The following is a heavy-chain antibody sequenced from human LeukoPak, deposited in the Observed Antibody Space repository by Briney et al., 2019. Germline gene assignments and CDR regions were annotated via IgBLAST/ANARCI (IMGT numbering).Heavy chain of an antibody. V-gene: IGHV4-30-4*01. CDR2: IYYSGST. Sequence: SETLSLTCTVSGGSISSGDYYWTWIRQPPGKGLEWIGYIYYSGSTNYNPSLNSRVTISIDTSKNPFSLKLTSVSAADTAVYYCGRHGSYSRGGFESWGPGTLVTVSS. CDR3: GRHGSYSRGGFES. J-gene: IGHJ4*02. CDR1: GGSISSGDYY. D-gene: IGHD1-26*01.